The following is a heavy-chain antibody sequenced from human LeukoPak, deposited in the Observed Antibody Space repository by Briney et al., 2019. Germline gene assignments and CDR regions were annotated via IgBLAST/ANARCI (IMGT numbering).Heavy chain of an antibody. D-gene: IGHD1-26*01. V-gene: IGHV3-30-3*01. CDR1: GFTFSSYA. CDR2: ISYDGSHE. Sequence: GRSLRLSCAASGFTFSSYAIHWVRQAPGKGLEWVAVISYDGSHEYYGDSVKGRFTISRDNSKNTLYLQMNSLRAEDTAVYYCARGSVVGGRGAFDIWGQGTMVTVSS. J-gene: IGHJ3*02. CDR3: ARGSVVGGRGAFDI.